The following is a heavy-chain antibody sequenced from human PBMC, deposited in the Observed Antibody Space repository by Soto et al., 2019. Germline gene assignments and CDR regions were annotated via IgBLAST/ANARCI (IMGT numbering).Heavy chain of an antibody. Sequence: QVQLVQSGAEVKKPGASVKVSCKASGYTFTSYGISWVRQAPGQGLEWMGWISAYNGNTNYAQKLQGRVTMTTDTSTNTAYMELRSLRSDDTAVYYCARDRTIAHRTGSSGIIINYWGQGTLVTVSS. CDR3: ARDRTIAHRTGSSGIIINY. D-gene: IGHD1-26*01. CDR1: GYTFTSYG. V-gene: IGHV1-18*01. CDR2: ISAYNGNT. J-gene: IGHJ4*02.